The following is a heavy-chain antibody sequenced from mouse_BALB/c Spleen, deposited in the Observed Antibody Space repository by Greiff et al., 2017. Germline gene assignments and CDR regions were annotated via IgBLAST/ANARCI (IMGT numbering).Heavy chain of an antibody. CDR1: GFSLTSYG. D-gene: IGHD2-1*01. CDR3: ATPAYYGKYEGFAY. Sequence: QVQLKESGPGLVAPSQSLSITCTVSGFSLTSYGVHWVRQPPGKGLEWLGGIWAGGSTNYNSDLMSRLSISKDNSKSQVFLKMNSLQTDDTAMYYGATPAYYGKYEGFAYWGQGTLVTVSA. J-gene: IGHJ3*01. V-gene: IGHV2-9*02. CDR2: IWAGGST.